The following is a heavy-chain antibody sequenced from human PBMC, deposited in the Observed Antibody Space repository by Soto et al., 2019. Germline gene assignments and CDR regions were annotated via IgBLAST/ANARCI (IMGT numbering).Heavy chain of an antibody. V-gene: IGHV1-18*03. CDR3: AQRSGYYRGAFDI. CDR2: ISAYNGNT. CDR1: GYTFTSYG. J-gene: IGHJ3*02. D-gene: IGHD3-3*01. Sequence: ASVKVSCKASGYTFTSYGISWVRQAPGQGLEWMGWISAYNGNTNYAQKLQGRVTMPTDTSTSTAYMELMSMRSDDMAVYYCAQRSGYYRGAFDIWGQGTMVTVSS.